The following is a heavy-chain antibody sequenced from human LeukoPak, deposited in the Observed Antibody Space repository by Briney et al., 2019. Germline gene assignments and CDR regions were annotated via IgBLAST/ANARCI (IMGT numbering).Heavy chain of an antibody. Sequence: PGGSLRLSCAASGLTFSSSAMSWVRQAPGKGLQWLSSINGGDYSTYYADSVKGRFTISRDSSKNTLYLQMNSLRTDDTAIYYCATANPTPRGINFDYWGQGTLVTVSS. D-gene: IGHD3-10*01. CDR3: ATANPTPRGINFDY. CDR2: INGGDYST. V-gene: IGHV3-23*01. CDR1: GLTFSSSA. J-gene: IGHJ4*02.